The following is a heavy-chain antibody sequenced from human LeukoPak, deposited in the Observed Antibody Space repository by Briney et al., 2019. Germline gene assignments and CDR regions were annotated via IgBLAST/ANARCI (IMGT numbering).Heavy chain of an antibody. CDR1: DGSFSGYY. D-gene: IGHD2-21*02. CDR3: ARRRLFLAHAFDI. V-gene: IGHV4-34*01. J-gene: IGHJ3*02. Sequence: SETLSLTCAVYDGSFSGYYWSWIRQPPGKGLEWIGEINHSGSTYYNPSLNSRVTISVDTSKNQFSLQLNSVTAADTAVYYCARRRLFLAHAFDIWGQGTMVTASS. CDR2: INHSGST.